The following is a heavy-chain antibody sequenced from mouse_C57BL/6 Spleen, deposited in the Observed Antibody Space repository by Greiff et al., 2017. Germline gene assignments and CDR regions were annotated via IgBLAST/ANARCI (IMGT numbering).Heavy chain of an antibody. CDR1: GYTFTGYW. CDR2: ILPGSGST. V-gene: IGHV1-9*01. Sequence: VKLQESGAELMKPGASVKLSCKATGYTFTGYWIEWVKQRPGHGLEWIGEILPGSGSTNYNEKFKGKATFTADTSSNTAYMQLSSLTTEDSAIYYCARGGYYGSSYVLYFDYGGQGTTLTVSS. D-gene: IGHD1-1*01. CDR3: ARGGYYGSSYVLYFDY. J-gene: IGHJ2*01.